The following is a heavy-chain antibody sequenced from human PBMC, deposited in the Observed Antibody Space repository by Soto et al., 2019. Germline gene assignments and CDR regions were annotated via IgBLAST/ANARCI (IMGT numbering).Heavy chain of an antibody. CDR1: GGSISSSDW. CDR2: IFHSGST. D-gene: IGHD3-3*01. CDR3: ASYDYDFWSGYYVSNDVAPRGHH. V-gene: IGHV4-4*02. Sequence: ASETLSLTCAVSGGSISSSDWWSWVRQPPGKGLEWIGKIFHSGSTYYNPSLKSRVTISVDTSKNQFSLKLSSVTAADTAVYYCASYDYDFWSGYYVSNDVAPRGHHWGQGTLVTVSS. J-gene: IGHJ5*02.